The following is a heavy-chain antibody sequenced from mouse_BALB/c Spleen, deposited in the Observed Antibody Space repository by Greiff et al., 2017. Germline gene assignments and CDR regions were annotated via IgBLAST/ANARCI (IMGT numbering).Heavy chain of an antibody. D-gene: IGHD1-1*01. V-gene: IGHV1-82*01. CDR1: GYAFSSSW. CDR2: IYPGDGDT. Sequence: VKLVESGPELVKPGASVKISCKASGYAFSSSWMNWVKQRPGQGLEWIGRIYPGDGDTNYNGKFKGKATLTADKSSSTAYMQLSSLTSVDSAVYFCARSGNYYGYAMDYWGQGTSVTVSS. J-gene: IGHJ4*01. CDR3: ARSGNYYGYAMDY.